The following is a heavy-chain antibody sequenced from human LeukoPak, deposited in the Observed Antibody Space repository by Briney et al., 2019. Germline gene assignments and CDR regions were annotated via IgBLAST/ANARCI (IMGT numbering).Heavy chain of an antibody. CDR1: GFTFSSYW. J-gene: IGHJ4*02. D-gene: IGHD3-3*01. CDR2: IEQDGSEK. Sequence: GGSLRLSCAASGFTFSSYWMSWVRQAPGKGLEWVANIEQDGSEKYYVDSVKGRFTISRDNAKNSLYLQMNSLRAEDTAVYYCARGVFGVIALLDYWGQGTLATVSS. CDR3: ARGVFGVIALLDY. V-gene: IGHV3-7*01.